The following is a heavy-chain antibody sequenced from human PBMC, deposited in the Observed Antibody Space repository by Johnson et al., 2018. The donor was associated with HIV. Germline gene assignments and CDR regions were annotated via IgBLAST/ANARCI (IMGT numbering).Heavy chain of an antibody. CDR2: IWYDGSNK. CDR3: ARDIIAVAGYDAFDI. J-gene: IGHJ3*02. Sequence: QVQLVESGGRVVQPGRSLRLSCAASGFTLSKHAMHWVRQAPGKGLEWVTVIWYDGSNKHYADSVKGRFTISRDNSKNTLYLQMNSLRAEDTAVYYCARDIIAVAGYDAFDICGQGTMVTVSS. V-gene: IGHV3-30*19. D-gene: IGHD6-19*01. CDR1: GFTLSKHA.